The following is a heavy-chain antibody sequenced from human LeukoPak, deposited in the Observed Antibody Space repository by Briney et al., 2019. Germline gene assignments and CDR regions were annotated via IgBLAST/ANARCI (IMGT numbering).Heavy chain of an antibody. CDR3: VRAYHPGGWFDP. J-gene: IGHJ5*02. CDR2: INEDGSEI. V-gene: IGHV3-7*04. D-gene: IGHD2-21*01. CDR1: GFTFSSYG. Sequence: PGGSLRLSCAASGFTFSSYGMTWVRQAPGKGLEWVASINEDGSEIHYVDSVKGRFTISRDNAKDSLYLQMNSLTAEDTAIYYCVRAYHPGGWFDPWGQGTLVTVSS.